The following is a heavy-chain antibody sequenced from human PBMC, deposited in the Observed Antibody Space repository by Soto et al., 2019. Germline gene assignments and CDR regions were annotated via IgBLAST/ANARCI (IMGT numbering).Heavy chain of an antibody. Sequence: SETLSLTCTVSGGSISSYYWSWIRQPAGKGLEWIGRIYTSGSTNYNPSLKSRVTMSVDTSKNQFSLKLSSVTAADTAVYYCARVGGTTWPNYYYYGMDVWGQGTTVPVSS. CDR1: GGSISSYY. CDR3: ARVGGTTWPNYYYYGMDV. J-gene: IGHJ6*02. CDR2: IYTSGST. V-gene: IGHV4-4*07. D-gene: IGHD1-1*01.